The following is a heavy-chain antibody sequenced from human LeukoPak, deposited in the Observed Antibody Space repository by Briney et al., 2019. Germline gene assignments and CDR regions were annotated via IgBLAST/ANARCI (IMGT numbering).Heavy chain of an antibody. V-gene: IGHV3-7*01. J-gene: IGHJ4*02. D-gene: IGHD1-14*01. CDR3: ARDSYRALEY. CDR1: GFTFSSHW. Sequence: GGSLRLSCAGSGFTFSSHWMNWVRQAPGKGLEWVAHINQDGSETYYVDSVKGRFTISRDNAKDSLYLQMHSLRAEDTAVYYRARDSYRALEYWGQGTLVTVSS. CDR2: INQDGSET.